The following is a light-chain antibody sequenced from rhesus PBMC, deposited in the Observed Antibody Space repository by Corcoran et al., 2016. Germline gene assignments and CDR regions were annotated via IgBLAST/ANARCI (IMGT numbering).Light chain of an antibody. Sequence: DIQLTQSPSSLSASLGDRVTIICRASENVYSYLHWYQQETGKAPKLLIYAISTLQSGVPARFSGSGSGTEYTFTLSSLQPEDVATYYSQHTYGTPRTFGGGTKVEIK. CDR3: QHTYGTPRT. CDR2: AIS. V-gene: IGKV1-74*01. CDR1: ENVYSY. J-gene: IGKJ4*01.